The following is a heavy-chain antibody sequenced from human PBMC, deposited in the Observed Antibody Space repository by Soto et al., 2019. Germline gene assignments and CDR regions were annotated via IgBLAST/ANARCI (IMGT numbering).Heavy chain of an antibody. CDR3: AMTLRYFDWLDV. CDR1: GYTFTSYY. J-gene: IGHJ6*02. Sequence: VKVSCKESGYTFTSYYLHWVRQAPGQGLEWMGIINPSGGSTSYAQKFQGRVTMTRDTSTSTVYMELSSLRSEDTAVDYGAMTLRYFDWLDVWGQRTTVTDAS. D-gene: IGHD3-9*01. V-gene: IGHV1-46*01. CDR2: INPSGGST.